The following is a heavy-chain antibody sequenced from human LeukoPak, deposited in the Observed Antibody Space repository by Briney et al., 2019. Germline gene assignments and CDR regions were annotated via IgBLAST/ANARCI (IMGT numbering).Heavy chain of an antibody. V-gene: IGHV3-21*01. Sequence: GGSLRLSCAAFGFTFSSYSMNWVRQAPGKGLEWVSSISSSSSYIYYADSVKGRFTISRDNSKNTLYLQMNSLRAEDTAVYYCARESIGFFDYLGQGTLVTVSS. CDR3: ARESIGFFDY. CDR1: GFTFSSYS. D-gene: IGHD3-3*02. CDR2: ISSSSSYI. J-gene: IGHJ4*02.